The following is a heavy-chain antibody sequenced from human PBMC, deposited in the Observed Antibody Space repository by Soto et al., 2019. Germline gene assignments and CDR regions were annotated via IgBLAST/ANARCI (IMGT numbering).Heavy chain of an antibody. J-gene: IGHJ6*03. D-gene: IGHD2-15*01. CDR1: GYSFTSYW. V-gene: IGHV5-51*01. CDR3: ARRTVGYCSGGSCYSEDYYYYMDV. Sequence: GESLKISCKGSGYSFTSYWISWVRQMPGKGLEWMGIIYPGDSDTRYSPSFQGQVTISADKSISTAYLQWSSLKASDTAMYYCARRTVGYCSGGSCYSEDYYYYMDVWGKGTTVTVSS. CDR2: IYPGDSDT.